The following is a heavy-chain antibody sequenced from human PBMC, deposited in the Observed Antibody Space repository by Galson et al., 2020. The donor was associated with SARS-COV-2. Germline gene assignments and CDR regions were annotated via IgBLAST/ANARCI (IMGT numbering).Heavy chain of an antibody. D-gene: IGHD3-3*01. CDR2: IYYSGST. V-gene: IGHV4-59*01. CDR3: ARAVQTYYDFWSGYYNAPHFDY. Sequence: SETLSLTCTVSGGSISSYYWSWIRQPPGKGLEWIGYIYYSGSTNYNPSLKSRVTISVDTSKNQFSLKLSSVTAADTAVYYCARAVQTYYDFWSGYYNAPHFDYWGQGTLVTVSS. J-gene: IGHJ4*02. CDR1: GGSISSYY.